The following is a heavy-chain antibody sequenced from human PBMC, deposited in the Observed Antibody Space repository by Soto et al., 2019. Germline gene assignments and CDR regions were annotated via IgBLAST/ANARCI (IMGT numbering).Heavy chain of an antibody. D-gene: IGHD4-17*01. CDR3: ARVGPETNYYYYYMDV. J-gene: IGHJ6*03. V-gene: IGHV3-7*01. CDR2: IKQDGSEK. CDR1: GFTFSSYW. Sequence: GESLKISCAASGFTFSSYWMSWVRQAPGKGLEWVANIKQDGSEKYYVDSVKGRFTISRDNAKNSLYLQMNSLRAEDTAVYYCARVGPETNYYYYYMDVWGKGTTVTVSS.